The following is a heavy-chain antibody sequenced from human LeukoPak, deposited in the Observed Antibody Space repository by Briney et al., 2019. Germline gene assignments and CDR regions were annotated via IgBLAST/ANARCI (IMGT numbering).Heavy chain of an antibody. CDR1: GYTFTGYY. CDR3: ASNSGSYHQYYYYYYMDV. Sequence: ASVKVSCKASGYTFTGYYMHWVRQAPGQGLEWMGRINPNSGGTNYAQKFQGRVTMTRDTSISTAYMELSRLRPDDTAVYYCASNSGSYHQYYYYYYMDVWGKGTTVTVSS. V-gene: IGHV1-2*06. J-gene: IGHJ6*03. CDR2: INPNSGGT. D-gene: IGHD1-26*01.